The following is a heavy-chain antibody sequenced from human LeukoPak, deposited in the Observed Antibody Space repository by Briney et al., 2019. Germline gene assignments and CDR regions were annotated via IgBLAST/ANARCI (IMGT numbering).Heavy chain of an antibody. Sequence: GGSLRLSCAASGFTFSSYAMTWVRQAPGKGLEWVSAISGSGGSTYYADSVKGRFTISRDNSKNTLYLQMNSLRAEDTAIYYCARDHYSWFDPWGQGTLVTVAS. CDR1: GFTFSSYA. J-gene: IGHJ5*02. CDR2: ISGSGGST. CDR3: ARDHYSWFDP. V-gene: IGHV3-23*01.